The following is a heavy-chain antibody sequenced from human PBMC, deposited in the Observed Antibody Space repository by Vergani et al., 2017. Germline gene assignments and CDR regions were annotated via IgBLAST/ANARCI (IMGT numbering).Heavy chain of an antibody. Sequence: QVQLQESGPGLVRPSQTLSLICTVSGASISSGDYYWPCIRQPPGKGLEWIRYIYYTGSTYYKPSLESRIFISIDTSENQFSLNLSSVTSADTAVYYCARSYCSATMCYSSIAFDLCVRGTQVTISS. J-gene: IGHJ3*01. D-gene: IGHD2-2*01. CDR3: ARSYCSATMCYSSIAFDL. V-gene: IGHV4-30-4*01. CDR1: GASISSGDYY. CDR2: IYYTGST.